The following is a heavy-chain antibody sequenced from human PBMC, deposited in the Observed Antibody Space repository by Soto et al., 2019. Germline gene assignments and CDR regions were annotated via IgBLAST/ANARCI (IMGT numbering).Heavy chain of an antibody. V-gene: IGHV1-18*01. D-gene: IGHD3-3*01. J-gene: IGHJ4*02. CDR2: ISAYNGNT. Sequence: QVQLVQSGAEVKKPGASVKVSCKASGYTFTSYGISWVRQAPGQGLEWMGWISAYNGNTNYAQKLQGRVTMTTDTSTSTAYMELRSLGSDDTAVYYCARDRRYYDFWSGYSFDYWGQGTLVTVSS. CDR1: GYTFTSYG. CDR3: ARDRRYYDFWSGYSFDY.